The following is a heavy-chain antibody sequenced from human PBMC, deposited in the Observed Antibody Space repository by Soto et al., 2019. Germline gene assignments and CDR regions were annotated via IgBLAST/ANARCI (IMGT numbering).Heavy chain of an antibody. J-gene: IGHJ4*02. Sequence: QVQLVESGGGVVQPGRSLRVSCAASGFTFSNYAMHWVRQAPGKGLEWVAVVSYDGSKQFYADSVEGRFTISRDSSKSTLYLHMDNLRDEDTAVYYCARDRVYYYDNCCYYNFDYWGQGTLVTVSS. CDR1: GFTFSNYA. D-gene: IGHD3-22*01. V-gene: IGHV3-30-3*01. CDR3: ARDRVYYYDNCCYYNFDY. CDR2: VSYDGSKQ.